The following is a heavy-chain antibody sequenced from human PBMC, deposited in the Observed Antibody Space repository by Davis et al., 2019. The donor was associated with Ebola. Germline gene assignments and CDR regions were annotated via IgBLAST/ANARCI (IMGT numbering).Heavy chain of an antibody. CDR1: VYTFTGYY. D-gene: IGHD2-21*02. Sequence: ASVNVSCKASVYTFTGYYLHWVRQAPGQGLEWMGRINPYNSGTNYAQKFQGRVTMTRDTSISTAYMELSSLRTDDTAVYYCARVRYCGGDCSRHYYYGMDVWGKGTTVTVSS. V-gene: IGHV1-2*06. CDR3: ARVRYCGGDCSRHYYYGMDV. J-gene: IGHJ6*04. CDR2: INPYNSGT.